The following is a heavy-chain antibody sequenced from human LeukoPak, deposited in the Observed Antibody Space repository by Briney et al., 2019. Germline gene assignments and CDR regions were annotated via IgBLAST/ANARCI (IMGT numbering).Heavy chain of an antibody. J-gene: IGHJ4*02. CDR1: GFTFSNAW. V-gene: IGHV3-15*01. CDR2: SKSNVNGGTT. CDR3: TPDRPYPGGGVLAY. Sequence: GGSLRLSCAGSGFTFSNAWMTWVRQAPGKGLQLVGRSKSNVNGGTTDYAAPVKGRFTISREDSKTTVYLQMNRLKPDKTAVYYSTPDRPYPGGGVLAYSGQRTLVTVSS. D-gene: IGHD3-16*02.